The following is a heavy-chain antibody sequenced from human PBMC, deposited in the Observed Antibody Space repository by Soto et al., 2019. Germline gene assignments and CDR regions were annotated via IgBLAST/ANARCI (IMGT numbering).Heavy chain of an antibody. CDR3: TTDRDY. CDR2: IRSRPHNYAT. Sequence: EVQLVESGGGLVQIGGSLKLSCATSGLNFSGSAMHWARQSSGKGLEWFGRIRSRPHNYATTYAASVEGRFTISIDDSKNTVYLQMNGLKTADTAMYYCTTDRDYWGRGTLVTVSS. V-gene: IGHV3-73*02. CDR1: GLNFSGSA. J-gene: IGHJ4*02.